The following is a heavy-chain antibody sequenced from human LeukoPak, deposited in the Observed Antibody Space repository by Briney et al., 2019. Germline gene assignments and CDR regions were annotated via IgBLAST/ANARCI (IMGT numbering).Heavy chain of an antibody. Sequence: GGSLRLSCAASGFTFTNAWMSWVRQAPGKGLEWVSGISSSSEYRHYADSLKGRFTISRDNAKNSLYLQINSLRGEDTAVYYCAKVRWNYYFDYWGQGTLVTVSS. J-gene: IGHJ4*02. CDR2: ISSSSEYR. CDR3: AKVRWNYYFDY. V-gene: IGHV3-21*01. D-gene: IGHD4-23*01. CDR1: GFTFTNAW.